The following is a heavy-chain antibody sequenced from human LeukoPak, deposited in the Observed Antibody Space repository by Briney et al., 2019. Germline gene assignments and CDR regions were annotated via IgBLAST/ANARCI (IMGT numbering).Heavy chain of an antibody. CDR3: VRAQGLGESENH. CDR2: IKQDGSEK. CDR1: GFTFSTYW. Sequence: AGGSLRLSCAATGFTFSTYWMSWVRQAPGKGLEWVANIKQDGSEKYYVVSVEGRFTISRDNAKNSLFLQMNSLRAEDTAVYYCVRAQGLGESENHWGQGTLVTVSS. V-gene: IGHV3-7*01. J-gene: IGHJ4*02. D-gene: IGHD3-16*01.